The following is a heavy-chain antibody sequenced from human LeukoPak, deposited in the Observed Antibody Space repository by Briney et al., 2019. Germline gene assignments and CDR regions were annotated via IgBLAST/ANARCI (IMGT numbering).Heavy chain of an antibody. Sequence: GGSLRLSCAASGFTVSNNYMSWVRQAPGKGLQWVSTVSGSGAGTFYGDSVKGRFTISRDNSNNTLFLQMNSLSADDTAVYFCAKGPRAGLRYWYFDLWGRGSLVTVSS. V-gene: IGHV3-23*01. J-gene: IGHJ2*01. CDR3: AKGPRAGLRYWYFDL. CDR2: VSGSGAGT. D-gene: IGHD2-21*02. CDR1: GFTVSNNY.